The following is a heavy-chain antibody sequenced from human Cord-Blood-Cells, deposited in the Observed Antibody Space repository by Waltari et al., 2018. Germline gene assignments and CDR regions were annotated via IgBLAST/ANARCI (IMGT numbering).Heavy chain of an antibody. J-gene: IGHJ4*02. V-gene: IGHV4-59*01. CDR3: ARFGDYFDY. D-gene: IGHD3-10*01. CDR1: GGSISSYY. Sequence: QVQLQESGPGLVKPSETLSLTCTGSGGSISSYYWSWIRQPPGKGLEWIGYIYYSGSTNYNPSLKSRVTISVDTSKNQFSLKLSSVTAADTAVYYCARFGDYFDYWGQGTLVTVSS. CDR2: IYYSGST.